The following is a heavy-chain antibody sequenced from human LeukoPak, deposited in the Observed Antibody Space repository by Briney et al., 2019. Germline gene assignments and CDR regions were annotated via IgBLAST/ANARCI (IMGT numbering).Heavy chain of an antibody. CDR2: MNPNSGNT. Sequence: ASVKVSCKASGYTFTSYDINWVRQATGQGLGWMGWMNPNSGNTGYAQKFQGRVTMTRNTSISTAYMELSSLRSEDTAVYYCARGSAYYGSGSYYTFIDYWGQGTLVTVSS. CDR1: GYTFTSYD. J-gene: IGHJ4*02. D-gene: IGHD3-10*01. V-gene: IGHV1-8*01. CDR3: ARGSAYYGSGSYYTFIDY.